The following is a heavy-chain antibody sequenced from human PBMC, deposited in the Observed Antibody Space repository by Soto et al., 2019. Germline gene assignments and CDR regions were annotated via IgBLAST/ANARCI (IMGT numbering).Heavy chain of an antibody. CDR3: ARGVAGPLHWFDP. J-gene: IGHJ5*02. D-gene: IGHD6-19*01. CDR2: INAGNGNT. V-gene: IGHV1-3*01. Sequence: ASVKVSCQASGYTFTSYGIGWVRQAPGQGLEWLGWINAGNGNTKYSQKFQGRVTITRDTSASTAYMELSSLRSEDTAVYYCARGVAGPLHWFDPWGQGTLVTV. CDR1: GYTFTSYG.